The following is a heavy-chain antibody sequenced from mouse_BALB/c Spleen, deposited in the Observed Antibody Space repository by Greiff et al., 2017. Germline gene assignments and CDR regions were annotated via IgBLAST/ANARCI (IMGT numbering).Heavy chain of an antibody. V-gene: IGHV5-6-5*01. CDR1: GFTFSSYA. CDR2: ISSGGST. J-gene: IGHJ4*01. D-gene: IGHD2-3*01. Sequence: EVKLVESGGGLVKPGGSLKLSCAASGFTFSSYAMSWVRQTPGKRLEWVASISSGGSTYYPDSVKGRFTISRDNARNILYLKMSSLRSEDTAMYYCARKGDGWYYAMDYWGQGTSVTVSS. CDR3: ARKGDGWYYAMDY.